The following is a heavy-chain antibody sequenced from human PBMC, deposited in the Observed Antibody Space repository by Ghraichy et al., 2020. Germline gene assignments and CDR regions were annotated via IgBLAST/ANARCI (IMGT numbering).Heavy chain of an antibody. CDR2: ISAYNGNT. Sequence: ASVKVSCKASGYTFTSYGISWVRQAPGQGLEWMGWISAYNGNTNYAQKLQGRVTMTTDTSTSTAYMELRSLRSDDTAVYYCARGDGIWGSYLALHAFDIWGQGTMVTVSS. CDR1: GYTFTSYG. J-gene: IGHJ3*02. V-gene: IGHV1-18*01. D-gene: IGHD3-16*02. CDR3: ARGDGIWGSYLALHAFDI.